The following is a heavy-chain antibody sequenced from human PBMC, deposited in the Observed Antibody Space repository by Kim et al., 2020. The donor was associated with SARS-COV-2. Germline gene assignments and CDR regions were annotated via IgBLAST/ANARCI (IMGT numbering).Heavy chain of an antibody. CDR1: GDSVSSNSAA. Sequence: SQTLSLTCAISGDSVSSNSAAWNWIRQSPSRGLEWLGRTYYRSKWYNDYAVSVKSRITINPDTSKNQFSLQLNSVTPEDTTVYYCARVQVGYYYGSGSSTYYSFFGMDVWGQVTTVTVSS. V-gene: IGHV6-1*01. D-gene: IGHD3-10*01. CDR3: ARVQVGYYYGSGSSTYYSFFGMDV. CDR2: TYYRSKWYN. J-gene: IGHJ6*02.